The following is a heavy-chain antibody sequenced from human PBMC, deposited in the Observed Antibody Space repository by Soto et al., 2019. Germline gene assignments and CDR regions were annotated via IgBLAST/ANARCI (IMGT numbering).Heavy chain of an antibody. J-gene: IGHJ6*03. CDR3: ARGSGGSGSYYNDYYYYYYMDV. CDR2: ISSSSSTI. V-gene: IGHV3-48*01. CDR1: GFTFSSYG. Sequence: GSLRLSCAASGFTFSSYGMNWVRQAPGKGLEWVSYISSSSSTIYYADSVKGRFTISRDNAKNSLYLQMNSLRAEDTAVYYCARGSGGSGSYYNDYYYYYYMDVWGKGTTVTVSS. D-gene: IGHD3-10*01.